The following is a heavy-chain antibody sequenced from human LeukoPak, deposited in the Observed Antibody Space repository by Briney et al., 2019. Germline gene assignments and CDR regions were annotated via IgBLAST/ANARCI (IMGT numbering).Heavy chain of an antibody. Sequence: SETLSLTCTVSVPSVSGSPYYWGRIRQPPGKGLEWLGSIYSSGSTYYNASLQSRVTISIETFKNQISLRMNSVTDADPAIYYCAKSGGYGLIDYWGQGTLVTVSS. CDR2: IYSSGST. J-gene: IGHJ4*02. CDR1: VPSVSGSPYY. CDR3: AKSGGYGLIDY. V-gene: IGHV4-39*01. D-gene: IGHD1-26*01.